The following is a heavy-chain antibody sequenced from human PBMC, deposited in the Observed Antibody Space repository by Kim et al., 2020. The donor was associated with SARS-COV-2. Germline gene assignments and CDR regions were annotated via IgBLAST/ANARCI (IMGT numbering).Heavy chain of an antibody. CDR2: ISSSSSYI. Sequence: GGSLRLSCAASGFTFSSYSMNWVRQAPGKGLEWVSSISSSSSYIYYADSVKGRFTISRDNAKNSLYLQMNSLRAEDTAVYYCARDYYSLGYYYYYMDVWGKGTTVTVSS. J-gene: IGHJ6*03. V-gene: IGHV3-21*01. CDR1: GFTFSSYS. CDR3: ARDYYSLGYYYYYMDV. D-gene: IGHD2-15*01.